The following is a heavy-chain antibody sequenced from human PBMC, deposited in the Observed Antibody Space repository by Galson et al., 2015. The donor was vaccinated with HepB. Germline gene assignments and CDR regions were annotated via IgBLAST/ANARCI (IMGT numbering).Heavy chain of an antibody. CDR3: AREGGVQELDH. J-gene: IGHJ5*02. V-gene: IGHV3-48*02. D-gene: IGHD3-10*01. CDR2: ISSGSIIM. Sequence: SLRLSCAASGFSFSSYSMIWVRQAPGEGLEWVSYISSGSIIMYYADSVKGRFTISRDNAMNSLYLQMISLRDEDTAVYYCAREGGVQELDHWGQGTLVTVSS. CDR1: GFSFSSYS.